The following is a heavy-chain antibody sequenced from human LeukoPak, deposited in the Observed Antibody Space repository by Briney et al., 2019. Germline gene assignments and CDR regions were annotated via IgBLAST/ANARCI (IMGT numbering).Heavy chain of an antibody. CDR2: VVPMFGIR. CDR1: GGTFNNYA. J-gene: IGHJ4*02. D-gene: IGHD5-12*01. Sequence: ASVKVSCKTSGGTFNNYAISWVRQAPGQGLEWMGRVVPMFGIRNYPQTFRGRVNITAGKATNTVYMELRSLRAEDTAIYYCATEPSRSYSFDHLDFWGLGTPVTVSS. V-gene: IGHV1-69*04. CDR3: ATEPSRSYSFDHLDF.